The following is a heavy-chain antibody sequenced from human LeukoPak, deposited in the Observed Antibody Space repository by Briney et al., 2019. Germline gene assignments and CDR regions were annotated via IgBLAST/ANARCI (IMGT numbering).Heavy chain of an antibody. Sequence: ASVKVSCKASGYTFTSYYMHWVRQAPGQGLEWMGIINPSGGSTNYAQKFQGRVIMTRDTSTSTVYMEVSSLRSEDTAVHYCARGCGGDCSTRLLDYWGQGTLVTVSS. J-gene: IGHJ4*02. CDR1: GYTFTSYY. V-gene: IGHV1-46*01. D-gene: IGHD2-21*01. CDR3: ARGCGGDCSTRLLDY. CDR2: INPSGGST.